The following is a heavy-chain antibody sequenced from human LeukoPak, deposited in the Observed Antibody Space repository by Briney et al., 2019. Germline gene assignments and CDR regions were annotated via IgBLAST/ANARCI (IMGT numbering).Heavy chain of an antibody. Sequence: ASVKVSCKASGYTFTGYYMHWVRQAPGQGLEWMGWINPNSGGTNYAQKFQGRVTMTRDTPISTAYMELTSLRSDDTAVYHCARAEVIDYWGQGTLVTVSS. D-gene: IGHD3-22*01. CDR2: INPNSGGT. J-gene: IGHJ4*02. CDR3: ARAEVIDY. CDR1: GYTFTGYY. V-gene: IGHV1-2*02.